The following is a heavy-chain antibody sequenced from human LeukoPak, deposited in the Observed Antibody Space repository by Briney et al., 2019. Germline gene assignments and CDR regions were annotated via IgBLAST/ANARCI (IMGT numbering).Heavy chain of an antibody. J-gene: IGHJ4*02. D-gene: IGHD4-11*01. CDR3: ARSRSRYSNYFGIDY. V-gene: IGHV1-69*05. CDR2: IIPIFGTA. CDR1: GGTFSSCA. Sequence: VASVKVSCKASGGTFSSCAISWVRQAPGQGLEWMRGIIPIFGTANYAQKFQGRVTITTDESTSTAYMELSSLRSEDTAVYYCARSRSRYSNYFGIDYWGQGTLVTVSS.